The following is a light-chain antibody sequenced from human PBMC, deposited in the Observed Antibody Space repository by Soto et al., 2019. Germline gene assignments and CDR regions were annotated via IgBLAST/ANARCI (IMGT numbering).Light chain of an antibody. Sequence: DIQMTQSPSSVSASVGDRVTITCRASQGVSSWLAWFQQKPGKAPKLLIYAASSLQSGVPSRFSGSGSGTDFTLTVSSLQPEDFATYYCHQSYDIPTFGQGTRLEIK. CDR1: QGVSSW. V-gene: IGKV1-12*01. CDR3: HQSYDIPT. CDR2: AAS. J-gene: IGKJ5*01.